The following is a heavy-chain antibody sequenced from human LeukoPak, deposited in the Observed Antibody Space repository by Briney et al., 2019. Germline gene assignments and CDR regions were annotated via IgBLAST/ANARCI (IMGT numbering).Heavy chain of an antibody. V-gene: IGHV3-15*01. CDR1: GCSFSNDY. CDR3: TTDLLGACCFDY. J-gene: IGHJ4*02. D-gene: IGHD1-26*01. CDR2: IKSKRDGGAT. Sequence: ETLSLTCAASGCSFSNDYWSWVRQAPGKGLEWIGRIKSKRDGGATDYAAPVKGTFTISRDDSKYTLYLQMNSLKTEDTAVYYCTTDLLGACCFDYCGQGTLVTVSS.